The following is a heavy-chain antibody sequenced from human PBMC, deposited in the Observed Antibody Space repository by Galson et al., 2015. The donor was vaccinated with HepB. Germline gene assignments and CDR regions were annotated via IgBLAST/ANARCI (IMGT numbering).Heavy chain of an antibody. D-gene: IGHD3-22*01. Sequence: SLRLSCAASGFTFSSYGMHWVRQAPGKGLEWVAVISYDGSNKYYADSVKGRFTISTDNSKNTLYLQMNSLRAEDTAVYYCAKDISSGYYLYDAFDIWGQGTMVTVSS. CDR2: ISYDGSNK. V-gene: IGHV3-30*18. J-gene: IGHJ3*02. CDR3: AKDISSGYYLYDAFDI. CDR1: GFTFSSYG.